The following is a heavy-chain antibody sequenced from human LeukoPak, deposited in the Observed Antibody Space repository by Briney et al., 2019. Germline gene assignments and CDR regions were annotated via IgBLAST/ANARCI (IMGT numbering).Heavy chain of an antibody. V-gene: IGHV1-18*01. CDR2: ISAYNGNT. D-gene: IGHD6-19*01. CDR3: ARASSGLDY. CDR1: GGTFSSYA. Sequence: ASVKVSCKASGGTFSSYAISWVRQAPGQGLEWMGGISAYNGNTNYAQKLQGRVTMTTDTSTSTAYMELRSLRSDDTAVYYCARASSGLDYWGQGTLVTVSS. J-gene: IGHJ4*02.